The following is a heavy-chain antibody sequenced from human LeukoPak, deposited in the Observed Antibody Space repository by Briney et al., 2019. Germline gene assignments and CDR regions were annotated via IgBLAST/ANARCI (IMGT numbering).Heavy chain of an antibody. V-gene: IGHV4-59*01. CDR3: AQTTVTTGCWFDP. Sequence: SETLSLTCTVSGGSLSSYYWSWIRQPPGKGLEWIGYIYYSGSTNYNPSLKSRVTISVDTSKNQFSLKLSSVTAADTAVYYCAQTTVTTGCWFDPWGQGTLVTVSS. CDR1: GGSLSSYY. D-gene: IGHD4-17*01. CDR2: IYYSGST. J-gene: IGHJ5*02.